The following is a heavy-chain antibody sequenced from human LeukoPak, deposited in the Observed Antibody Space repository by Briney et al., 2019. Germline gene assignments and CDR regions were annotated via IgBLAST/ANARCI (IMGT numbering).Heavy chain of an antibody. CDR2: IYHSGST. V-gene: IGHV4-38-2*02. J-gene: IGHJ4*02. Sequence: PSETLSLTCTVSGYSISSGYYWGWIRQPPGKGLEWIGSIYHSGSTYYNPSLKSRVTISVDTSKNQFSLKLSSVTAADTAVYYCARDMSRQDFDYWGQGTLVTVSS. D-gene: IGHD3-16*01. CDR3: ARDMSRQDFDY. CDR1: GYSISSGYY.